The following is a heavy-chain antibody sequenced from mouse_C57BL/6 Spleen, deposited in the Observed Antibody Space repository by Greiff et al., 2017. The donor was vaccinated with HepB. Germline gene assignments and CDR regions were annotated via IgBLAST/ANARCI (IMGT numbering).Heavy chain of an antibody. CDR3: ARSDYSNGGVDY. CDR1: GYTFTSYW. J-gene: IGHJ2*01. V-gene: IGHV1-52*01. Sequence: VQLQQPGAELVRPGSSVKLSCKASGYTFTSYWMHWVKQRPIQGLDWIGNIDPSDSETHYNQKFKDKATLTVDKSSSTAYMQLSSLTSEDSAVYYCARSDYSNGGVDYWGQGTTLTVSS. CDR2: IDPSDSET. D-gene: IGHD2-5*01.